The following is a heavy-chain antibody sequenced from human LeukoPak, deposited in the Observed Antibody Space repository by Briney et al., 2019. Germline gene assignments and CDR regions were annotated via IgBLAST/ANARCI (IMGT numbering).Heavy chain of an antibody. Sequence: PSETRSFTCTVSGYSISSGYYWGWIRQPPGKGLEWIGSIYHSGSTYYNPSLKSRVTILVDTSKNQFSLKLSSVTAADTAVYYCARRPLLWFGERKTYYFDYWGQGTLVTVSS. V-gene: IGHV4-38-2*02. J-gene: IGHJ4*02. CDR3: ARRPLLWFGERKTYYFDY. CDR1: GYSISSGYY. D-gene: IGHD3-10*01. CDR2: IYHSGST.